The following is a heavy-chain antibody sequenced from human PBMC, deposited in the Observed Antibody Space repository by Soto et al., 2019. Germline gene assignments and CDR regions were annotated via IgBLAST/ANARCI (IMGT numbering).Heavy chain of an antibody. CDR3: ARDRVMRGNAYYYGMDV. J-gene: IGHJ6*02. Sequence: QVLLVQSGAEVKKPGSSVRLSCKTSGGTFSSFAISWVRLAPGQGLEWMGVIVPMFAAPTYAQKFQGRVSITADESTRTAYMELSRLRSDDTAVYYCARDRVMRGNAYYYGMDVWGQGTTVTVSS. CDR1: GGTFSSFA. D-gene: IGHD2-21*01. V-gene: IGHV1-69*12. CDR2: IVPMFAAP.